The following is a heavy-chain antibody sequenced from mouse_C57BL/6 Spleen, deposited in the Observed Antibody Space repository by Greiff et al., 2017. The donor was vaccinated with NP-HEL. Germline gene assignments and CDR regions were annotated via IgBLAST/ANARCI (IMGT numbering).Heavy chain of an antibody. V-gene: IGHV1-52*01. CDR3: ARGDGYYGWFAY. CDR1: GYTFTSYW. CDR2: IDPSDSET. J-gene: IGHJ3*01. D-gene: IGHD2-3*01. Sequence: QVQLQQPGAELVRPGSSVKLSCKASGYTFTSYWMHWVKQRPIQGLEWIGNIDPSDSETHYNQKFKDKATLTVDKSSSTAYMQLSSLTSEDSAVYYCARGDGYYGWFAYWGQGTLVTVSA.